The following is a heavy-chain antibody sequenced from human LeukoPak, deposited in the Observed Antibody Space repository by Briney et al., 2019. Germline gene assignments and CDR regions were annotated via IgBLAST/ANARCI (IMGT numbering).Heavy chain of an antibody. CDR3: ARTRRTDYYDSSGYYYYFDY. Sequence: SETLSLTCTVSGGSISSYYWSWIRQPPGKGLEWIGYIYYSGSTNYNPSLKSRVTISVDTSKNQFSLKLSSVTAADTAVYYCARTRRTDYYDSSGYYYYFDYWGQGTLVTVSS. D-gene: IGHD3-22*01. J-gene: IGHJ4*02. CDR1: GGSISSYY. CDR2: IYYSGST. V-gene: IGHV4-59*01.